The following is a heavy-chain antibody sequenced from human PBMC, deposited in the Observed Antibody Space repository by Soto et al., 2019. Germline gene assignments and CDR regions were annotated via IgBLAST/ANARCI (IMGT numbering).Heavy chain of an antibody. CDR2: VWYDGGNK. V-gene: IGHV3-33*01. Sequence: QVQLVESGGGVVQPGRSLRLSCAASGFTFRNYGMHWVRQAPAKGLEWVALVWYDGGNKNYVDSVKGRFTISRDNSKNTLYLQMNSLIDEDTSVYYCVRAAGYSGNDYVYYYGMDVWGQGTTVTVSS. CDR1: GFTFRNYG. CDR3: VRAAGYSGNDYVYYYGMDV. D-gene: IGHD5-12*01. J-gene: IGHJ6*02.